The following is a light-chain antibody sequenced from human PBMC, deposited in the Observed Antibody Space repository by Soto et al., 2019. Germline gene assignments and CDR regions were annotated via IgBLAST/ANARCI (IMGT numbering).Light chain of an antibody. CDR1: QSVLYSSNNKNY. CDR3: QQYYSTPPWT. V-gene: IGKV4-1*01. Sequence: DIVMTQSPDSLAVSLGERATINCKYSQSVLYSSNNKNYIAWYQQKPGQPPKLLIYWASTRESGVPDRFSGSGSGTDFTLTIRSLQAEDVAVYYCQQYYSTPPWTFGQGTKVEIK. CDR2: WAS. J-gene: IGKJ1*01.